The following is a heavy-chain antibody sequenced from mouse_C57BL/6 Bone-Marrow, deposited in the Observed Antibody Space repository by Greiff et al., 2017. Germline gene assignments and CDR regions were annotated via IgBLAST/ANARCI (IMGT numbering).Heavy chain of an antibody. J-gene: IGHJ3*01. CDR1: ELTFSNYW. CDR2: IRLNSHNYAT. CDR3: ATVFAY. V-gene: IGHV6-6*02. Sequence: EVNVVESGGGLVQPGGSMKLSCVASELTFSNYWMNWVRQSPEKGLEWVAEIRLNSHNYATHYAESGKGRFTIARDDGKSSVYLQINNLKAEDTGIYYCATVFAYWGQGTLVTVSA.